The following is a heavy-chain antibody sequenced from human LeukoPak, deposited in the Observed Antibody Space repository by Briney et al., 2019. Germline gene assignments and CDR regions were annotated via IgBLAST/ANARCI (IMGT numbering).Heavy chain of an antibody. CDR2: INPNGGDT. CDR1: GYTFTGYY. V-gene: IGHV1-2*06. Sequence: ASVKVSCKASGYTFTGYYLYWGRQAPGQGLEWMGRINPNGGDTENTQKFEDRVTMTRDTYTSTAYMELSRLRSDDTAVYYCARDTTMVRGVINPVKYYYGMDVWGQGPTVTVSS. CDR3: ARDTTMVRGVINPVKYYYGMDV. D-gene: IGHD3-10*01. J-gene: IGHJ6*02.